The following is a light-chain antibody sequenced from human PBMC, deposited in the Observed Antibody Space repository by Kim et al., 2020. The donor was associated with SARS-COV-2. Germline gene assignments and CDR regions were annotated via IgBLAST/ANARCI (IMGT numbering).Light chain of an antibody. J-gene: IGKJ2*01. CDR1: QDITNY. V-gene: IGKV1-33*01. CDR2: DAS. CDR3: QHYDNHPPYT. Sequence: DIQMTQSPSSLSAFVGDRVTITCQASQDITNYLNWYQQKPGKAPKLLIYDASNLEPGVPPRFSGSGSGTDFTFTISSLQPEDIATYYCQHYDNHPPYTFGQGTKLKI.